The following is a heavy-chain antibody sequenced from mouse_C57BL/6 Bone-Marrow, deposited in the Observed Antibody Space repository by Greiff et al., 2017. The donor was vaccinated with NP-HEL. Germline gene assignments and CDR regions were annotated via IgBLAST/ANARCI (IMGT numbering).Heavy chain of an antibody. CDR1: GYTFTSYW. Sequence: QVQLQQPGTELVKPGASVKLSCKASGYTFTSYWMHWVKQRPGQGLEWIGNINPSNGGTNYNEKFKSKATLTVDKSSSTAYMQLSSLTSEDSAVYYCARSGRDSSGYVWFAYWGQGTLVTVSA. D-gene: IGHD3-2*02. J-gene: IGHJ3*01. CDR2: INPSNGGT. V-gene: IGHV1-53*01. CDR3: ARSGRDSSGYVWFAY.